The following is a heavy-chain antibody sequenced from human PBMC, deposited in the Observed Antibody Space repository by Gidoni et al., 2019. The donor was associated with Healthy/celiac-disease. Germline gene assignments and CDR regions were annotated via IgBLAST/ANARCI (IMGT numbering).Heavy chain of an antibody. CDR1: GFTFSSYD. CDR2: IGTAGDT. Sequence: EVQLVESGGGLVQPGGSLRLSCAASGFTFSSYDMHWVRQATGKGLEWVSAIGTAGDTYYPGSVKGRFTISRENAKNSLYLQMNSLRAGDTAVYYCARDSKGGYGMDVWGQGTTVTVSS. J-gene: IGHJ6*02. D-gene: IGHD3-16*01. V-gene: IGHV3-13*01. CDR3: ARDSKGGYGMDV.